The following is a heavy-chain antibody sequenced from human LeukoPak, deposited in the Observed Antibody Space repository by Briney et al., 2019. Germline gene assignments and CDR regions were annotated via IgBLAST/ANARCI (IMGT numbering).Heavy chain of an antibody. Sequence: PSETLSLTCTVSGGSISSSSCYWGWIRQPPGKGLEWIGSIYSSGSTNYNPSLKSRLTISVDASKNQFSLKLTSVTAADTAVYYCARAYYYGSGSYGLDYWGQGTLVTVSS. J-gene: IGHJ4*02. CDR1: GGSISSSSCY. CDR2: IYSSGST. D-gene: IGHD3-10*01. V-gene: IGHV4-39*07. CDR3: ARAYYYGSGSYGLDY.